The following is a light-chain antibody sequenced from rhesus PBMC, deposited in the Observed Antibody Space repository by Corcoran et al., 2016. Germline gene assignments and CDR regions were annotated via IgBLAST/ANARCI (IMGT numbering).Light chain of an antibody. V-gene: IGKV1S14*01. CDR1: QGISNY. Sequence: DIQMTQSPSSLSASVGDTVTITCRARQGISNYLAWYQQKPGNAPKPLIYYASNLESGVPLRFSGSGSRTNFTLTISSLQHEDFEIYYCQQHNSYPRTFGQGTKVEIK. J-gene: IGKJ1*01. CDR2: YAS. CDR3: QQHNSYPRT.